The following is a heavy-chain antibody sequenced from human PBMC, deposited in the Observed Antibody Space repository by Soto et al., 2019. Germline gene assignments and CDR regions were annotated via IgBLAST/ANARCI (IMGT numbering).Heavy chain of an antibody. V-gene: IGHV1-46*03. D-gene: IGHD6-19*01. Sequence: GLEWMGIINPSGGSTSYAQKFQGRVTMTRDTSTSTVYMELSSLRSEDTAVYYCASLFHAKDGIRVSSAVSAFLLNRSSDL. CDR2: INPSGGST. J-gene: IGHJ2*01. CDR3: ASLFHAKDGIRVSSAVSAFLLNRSSDL.